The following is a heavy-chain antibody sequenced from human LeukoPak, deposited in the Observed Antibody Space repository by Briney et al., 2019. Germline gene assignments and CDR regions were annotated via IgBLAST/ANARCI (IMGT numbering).Heavy chain of an antibody. D-gene: IGHD2-2*01. CDR2: IYTSGST. CDR1: GGSISSYY. V-gene: IGHV4-4*09. J-gene: IGHJ5*02. CDR3: ARSGYCSSTSCSAAWFDP. Sequence: SETPSLTCTVSGGSISSYYWSWIRQPPGKGLEWIGYIYTSGSTNYNPSLKSRVTISVDTSKNQFSLKLSSVTAADTAVYYCARSGYCSSTSCSAAWFDPWGQGTLVTVSS.